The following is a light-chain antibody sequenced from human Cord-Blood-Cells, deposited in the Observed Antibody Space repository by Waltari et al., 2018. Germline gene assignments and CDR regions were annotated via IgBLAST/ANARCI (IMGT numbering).Light chain of an antibody. CDR3: SSYTSSSTLV. V-gene: IGLV2-14*01. CDR2: DVS. Sequence: QSALTQPASVSGSPGQSLTISCTATSRHVRGYNYVSWYQQHPGKAPKLMIYDVSNRPSGVSNRFSGSKSGNTASLTISGLQAEDEADYYCSSYTSSSTLVFGTGTKVTVL. CDR1: SRHVRGYNY. J-gene: IGLJ1*01.